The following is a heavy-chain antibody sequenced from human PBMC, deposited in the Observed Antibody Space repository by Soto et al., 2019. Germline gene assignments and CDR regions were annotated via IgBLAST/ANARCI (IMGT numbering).Heavy chain of an antibody. V-gene: IGHV4-59*01. Sequence: SETLSLTCTVSGGSISSYYWSLIRQPPGKGLEWIGYIYYSGITNYNPSLKSRVTISVDTSKNQFSLKLSSVTAADTAVYYCARYKSNYYYGMDVWGQGTTVT. J-gene: IGHJ6*02. D-gene: IGHD1-20*01. CDR1: GGSISSYY. CDR2: IYYSGIT. CDR3: ARYKSNYYYGMDV.